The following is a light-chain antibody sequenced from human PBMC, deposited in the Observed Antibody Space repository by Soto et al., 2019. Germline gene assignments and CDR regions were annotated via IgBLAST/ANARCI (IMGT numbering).Light chain of an antibody. CDR2: AAS. J-gene: IGKJ1*01. CDR3: QQLNNYPRT. V-gene: IGKV1-12*01. CDR1: QGINRW. Sequence: DIHMTQSPSSVSASVGYRFTMTCRASQGINRWLAWYQQKPGKAPKLLIYAASNLQSGVPSRFRGSGSGTEFTLTISSLQPEDFATYYCQQLNNYPRTFGQGTKVDIK.